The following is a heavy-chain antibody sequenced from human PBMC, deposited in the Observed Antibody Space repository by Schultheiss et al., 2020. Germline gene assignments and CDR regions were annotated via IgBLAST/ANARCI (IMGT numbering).Heavy chain of an antibody. CDR1: GGSISSYY. D-gene: IGHD3-10*01. CDR2: IYYSGNT. J-gene: IGHJ4*02. CDR3: ARASGEGFDN. V-gene: IGHV4-4*07. Sequence: SQTLSLTCTVSGGSISSYYWSWIRQPAGKGLEWIGSIYYSGNTDYNPSLKSRVTISVDTSKTQFSLKLRSVTAADTAVYYCARASGEGFDNWGQGVLVTVSS.